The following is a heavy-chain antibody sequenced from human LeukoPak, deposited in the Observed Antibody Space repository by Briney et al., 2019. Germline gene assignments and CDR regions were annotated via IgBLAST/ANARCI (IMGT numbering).Heavy chain of an antibody. CDR2: IYPADSDT. V-gene: IGHV5-51*01. CDR3: ARLLSGRYYCNYFDP. D-gene: IGHD1-26*01. Sequence: GESLKISCKASGYTFATSWIGWVRQMPGKGLEWMGIIYPADSDTRYSPSLQGQVTISADKSISTAYLQWNSLKASDTAMYYCARLLSGRYYCNYFDPWGQGTLVTVSS. J-gene: IGHJ5*02. CDR1: GYTFATSW.